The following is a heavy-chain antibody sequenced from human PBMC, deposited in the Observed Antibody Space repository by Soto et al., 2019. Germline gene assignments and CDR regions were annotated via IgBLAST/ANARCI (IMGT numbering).Heavy chain of an antibody. CDR1: GGSFSGYY. D-gene: IGHD2-15*01. CDR2: INHSGST. Sequence: PSETLSLTCAVYGGSFSGYYWSWVRQPPGKGLEGIGEINHSGSTNYNPSLKSRVTISVDTSKNQFSLKLSSVTAADTAVYYCARGPLGYCSGGSCPYYYYYYGMDVWGQGTTVTV. J-gene: IGHJ6*02. V-gene: IGHV4-34*01. CDR3: ARGPLGYCSGGSCPYYYYYYGMDV.